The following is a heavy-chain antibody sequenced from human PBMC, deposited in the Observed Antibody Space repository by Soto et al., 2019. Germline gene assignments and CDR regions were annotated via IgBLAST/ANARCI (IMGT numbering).Heavy chain of an antibody. Sequence: GASVKVSCKASGGTFIRHTLSWVRQAPGQGLEWMGGILPIFGAVNYAQKFRDRVTITADKSTSIAYMELSSLRSEDTAIYYCARVGGNCRSSRCGMDVWGQGTTVTVSS. CDR1: GGTFIRHT. CDR3: ARVGGNCRSSRCGMDV. D-gene: IGHD2-2*01. CDR2: ILPIFGAV. J-gene: IGHJ6*02. V-gene: IGHV1-69*06.